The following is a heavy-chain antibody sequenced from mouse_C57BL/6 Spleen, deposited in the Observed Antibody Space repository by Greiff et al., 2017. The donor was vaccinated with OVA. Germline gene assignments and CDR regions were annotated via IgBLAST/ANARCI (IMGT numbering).Heavy chain of an antibody. Sequence: EVKLMESGGDLVKPGGSLKLSCAASGFTFSSYGMSWVRQTPDKRLEWVATISSGGSYTYYPDSVKGRFTISRDNAKNTLYLQMSSLKSEDTAMYYCARLRYYGSSPGNWYFDVWGTGTTVTVS. CDR1: GFTFSSYG. J-gene: IGHJ1*03. CDR3: ARLRYYGSSPGNWYFDV. D-gene: IGHD1-1*01. CDR2: ISSGGSYT. V-gene: IGHV5-6*01.